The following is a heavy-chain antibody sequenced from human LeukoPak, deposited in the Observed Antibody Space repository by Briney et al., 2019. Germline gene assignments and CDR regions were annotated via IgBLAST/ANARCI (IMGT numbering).Heavy chain of an antibody. CDR1: GITFSSYA. CDR2: ISYDGSNK. Sequence: GGSLRLSCAASGITFSSYAMHWVRQAPGKGLEWVAVISYDGSNKYYADSVKGRVTISRDNAKNTLYLQMNSLRAEDTAVYYCARRGALTGGFDIWGQGTVVTVSS. CDR3: ARRGALTGGFDI. D-gene: IGHD2-8*02. V-gene: IGHV3-30*04. J-gene: IGHJ3*02.